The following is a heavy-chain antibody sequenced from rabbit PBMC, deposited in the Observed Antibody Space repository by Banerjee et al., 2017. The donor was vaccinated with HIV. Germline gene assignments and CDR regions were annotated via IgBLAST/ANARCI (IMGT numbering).Heavy chain of an antibody. D-gene: IGHD4-1*01. CDR1: GFSFSGTDW. J-gene: IGHJ4*01. V-gene: IGHV1S45*01. CDR3: ARGYSNGWDYYFNL. CDR2: IYNGDGST. Sequence: QQQLEESGGGLVKPGGTLTLTCKASGFSFSGTDWICWVRQAPGKGLEWIACIYNGDGSTYYASWAKGRFTISKTSSTTVTLQMTSLTAADTATYFCARGYSNGWDYYFNLWGPGTLVTVS.